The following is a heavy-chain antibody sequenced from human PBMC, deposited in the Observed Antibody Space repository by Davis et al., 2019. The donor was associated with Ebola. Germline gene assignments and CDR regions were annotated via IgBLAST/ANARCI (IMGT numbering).Heavy chain of an antibody. Sequence: GESLKISCAASGFTFSSYGMHWVRQAPGKGLEWVSVIYSGGSTYYADSVKGRFTISRDNSKNTLYLQMNNLRAEDTAVYYCARDGGWVRPAFDIWGQGTMVTVSS. J-gene: IGHJ3*02. CDR2: IYSGGST. CDR1: GFTFSSYG. V-gene: IGHV3-53*01. D-gene: IGHD6-19*01. CDR3: ARDGGWVRPAFDI.